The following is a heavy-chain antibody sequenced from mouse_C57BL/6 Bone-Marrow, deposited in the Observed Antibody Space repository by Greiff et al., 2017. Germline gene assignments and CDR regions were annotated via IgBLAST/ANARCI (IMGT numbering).Heavy chain of an antibody. Sequence: VQLQQPGAELVKPGASVKLSCKAAGYTFTSSGLHWVKQRPGRGLEWIGRIDPTSGGTKYNEKFKSKATLTVDKPASTAYMQLSSLTSEDSAVYYCAVSGGYDGYCGYYAMDYWGQGTSVTVSS. V-gene: IGHV1-72*01. CDR2: IDPTSGGT. J-gene: IGHJ4*01. CDR1: GYTFTSSG. D-gene: IGHD2-3*01. CDR3: AVSGGYDGYCGYYAMDY.